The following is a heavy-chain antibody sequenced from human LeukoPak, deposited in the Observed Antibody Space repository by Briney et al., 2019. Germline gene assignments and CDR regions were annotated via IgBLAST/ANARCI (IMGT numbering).Heavy chain of an antibody. D-gene: IGHD1-26*01. CDR3: AREMLTYSGSYYDY. CDR1: GFTFSSYG. J-gene: IGHJ4*02. Sequence: GGSLTLSCAASGFTFSSYGMHWVRQAPGKGLEWVAVIWYDGSNNYYADSGKGRFTISRDNSKNTLYLQMKSPRAEDTAVYYCAREMLTYSGSYYDYWGQGTLVTVSS. CDR2: IWYDGSNN. V-gene: IGHV3-33*08.